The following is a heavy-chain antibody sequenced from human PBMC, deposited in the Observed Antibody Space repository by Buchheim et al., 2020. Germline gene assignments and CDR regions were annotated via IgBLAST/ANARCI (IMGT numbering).Heavy chain of an antibody. CDR3: ARNNWNDY. J-gene: IGHJ4*02. V-gene: IGHV3-30*04. D-gene: IGHD1-20*01. CDR2: ISYDGSNT. CDR1: GFNFSNYA. Sequence: QVQLVDSGGGVVQPGRSLRLSCAASGFNFSNYAMNWVRQAPGKGLEWVAIISYDGSNTYYAASLKGRFSISRDNSKNTLYLQMNSLRTEDTAVYYCARNNWNDYWGQGTL.